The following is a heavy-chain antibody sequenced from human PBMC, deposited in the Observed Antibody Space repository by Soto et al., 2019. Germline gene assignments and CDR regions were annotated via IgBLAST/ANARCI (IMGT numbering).Heavy chain of an antibody. Sequence: SVPQSLTYAVSGCTIGSGYYWGWIRQPPGKGLEWIGSIYHSGSTYYNPSLKSRVTISVDTSKNQFSLKLSSVTAADTAVYYCASLTPIAVAGSFDYRGQGTLVTVSS. J-gene: IGHJ4*02. V-gene: IGHV4-38-2*01. CDR1: GCTIGSGYY. CDR2: IYHSGST. CDR3: ASLTPIAVAGSFDY. D-gene: IGHD6-19*01.